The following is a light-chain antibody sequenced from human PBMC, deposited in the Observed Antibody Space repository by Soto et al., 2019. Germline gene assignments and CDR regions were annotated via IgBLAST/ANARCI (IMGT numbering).Light chain of an antibody. CDR2: DVT. Sequence: QSALTQPASVSGSPGQSITIFCTGTSSDVGAYNYVSWYQQHPGKAPKLMIYDVTNRPSGVSSRFSGSKSGNTASLTISGPQAEDEADYYCSSYTRSTTLVVFGGGTKLTVL. CDR1: SSDVGAYNY. CDR3: SSYTRSTTLVV. J-gene: IGLJ2*01. V-gene: IGLV2-14*01.